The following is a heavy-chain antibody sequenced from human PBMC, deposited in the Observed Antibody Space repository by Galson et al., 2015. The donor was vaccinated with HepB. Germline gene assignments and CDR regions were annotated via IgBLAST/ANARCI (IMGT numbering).Heavy chain of an antibody. CDR1: GYSFTSYW. J-gene: IGHJ4*02. D-gene: IGHD2-15*01. CDR3: ASYCSGGSCYSGEFDY. V-gene: IGHV5-10-1*01. Sequence: QSGAEVKKPGESLRISCKGSGYSFTSYWISWVRQMPGKGLEWMGRIDPSDSYTNYSPSFQGHVTISADKSISTAYLQWSSLKASDTAMYYCASYCSGGSCYSGEFDYWGQGTLVTVSS. CDR2: IDPSDSYT.